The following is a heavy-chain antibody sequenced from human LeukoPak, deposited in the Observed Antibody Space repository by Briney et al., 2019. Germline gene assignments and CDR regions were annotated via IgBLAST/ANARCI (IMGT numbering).Heavy chain of an antibody. CDR2: IYPGDSHT. J-gene: IGHJ4*02. CDR3: ARGFFYDSPGGFDY. CDR1: EYSFTSYW. D-gene: IGHD3-22*01. V-gene: IGHV5-51*01. Sequence: GESLKISCKGSEYSFTSYWVGWVRQMPGKGLEWMGVIYPGDSHTRYSPSFQGQVTISVDKSISTAYLQWSSLRASDTAMYYCARGFFYDSPGGFDYGGQGPLVTVSS.